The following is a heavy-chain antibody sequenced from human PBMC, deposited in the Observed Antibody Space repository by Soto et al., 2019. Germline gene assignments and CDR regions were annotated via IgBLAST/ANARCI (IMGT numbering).Heavy chain of an antibody. D-gene: IGHD6-19*01. J-gene: IGHJ5*02. CDR1: GYTFTNYG. CDR3: ARGPAYNRGWYRDWFDA. V-gene: IGHV1-18*01. Sequence: HVELEQSGTDVKKPGASVTVSCRASGYTFTNYGINWVRQAPGHGLEWMGWISGHNSNTSHAQNFQGRVTMTPDTSTSAAYLDLRSLTSGDAGIYYCARGPAYNRGWYRDWFDAWGQGTLVTVSS. CDR2: ISGHNSNT.